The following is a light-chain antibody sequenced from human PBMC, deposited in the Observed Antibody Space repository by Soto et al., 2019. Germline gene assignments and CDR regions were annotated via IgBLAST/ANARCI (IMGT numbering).Light chain of an antibody. V-gene: IGKV1-5*03. CDR1: QSISTS. CDR2: KAS. Sequence: DIQMTQSPSTLSASVGDRVTITCRASQSISTSLAWYQQKPGKAPKLLIYKASILESGVPSRFSGSGSGADFTFTLSSLQPDDFATYYCQQYNGYPTFGQGTKVDIK. J-gene: IGKJ1*01. CDR3: QQYNGYPT.